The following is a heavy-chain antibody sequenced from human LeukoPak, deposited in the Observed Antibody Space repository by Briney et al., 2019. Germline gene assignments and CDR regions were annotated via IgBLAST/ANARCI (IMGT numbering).Heavy chain of an antibody. CDR3: ARVGQGEWFFDL. D-gene: IGHD3-10*01. Sequence: PGGSLRLSCVASGFIFSNYWMHWVRQAPGKGLVWVSRIKTDGSTITYADSVKGRFTISRDNAMNTLYLQMDSLGAEDTAVYYCARVGQGEWFFDLWGQGTLVTVSS. J-gene: IGHJ5*02. CDR2: IKTDGSTI. V-gene: IGHV3-74*01. CDR1: GFIFSNYW.